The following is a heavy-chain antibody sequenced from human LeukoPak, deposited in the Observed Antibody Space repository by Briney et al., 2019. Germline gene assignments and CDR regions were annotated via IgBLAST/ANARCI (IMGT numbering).Heavy chain of an antibody. CDR1: GYTFTSYD. CDR2: MNPNSGNT. D-gene: IGHD3-3*01. J-gene: IGHJ4*02. Sequence: ASVKVSCKASGYTFTSYDINWVRQATGQGLEWMGWMNPNSGNTGYAQKFQGRVTMTRNTSISTAYMELSSLRSEDTAVYYCARTADFWSGYLDFDYRGQGTLVTVSS. CDR3: ARTADFWSGYLDFDY. V-gene: IGHV1-8*01.